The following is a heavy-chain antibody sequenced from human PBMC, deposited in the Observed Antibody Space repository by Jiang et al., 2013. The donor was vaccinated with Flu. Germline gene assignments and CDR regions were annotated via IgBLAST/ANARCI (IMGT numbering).Heavy chain of an antibody. D-gene: IGHD3-3*01. V-gene: IGHV1-2*06. J-gene: IGHJ5*02. Sequence: SGAEVKKPGASVKVSCKASGYTFTGYYMHWVRQAPGQGLEWMGRINPNSGGTNYAQKFQGRVTMTRDTSISTAYMELSRLRSDDTAVYYCARDHYDFWSGYQTGNWFDPWGQGTLVTVSS. CDR2: INPNSGGT. CDR3: ARDHYDFWSGYQTGNWFDP. CDR1: GYTFTGYY.